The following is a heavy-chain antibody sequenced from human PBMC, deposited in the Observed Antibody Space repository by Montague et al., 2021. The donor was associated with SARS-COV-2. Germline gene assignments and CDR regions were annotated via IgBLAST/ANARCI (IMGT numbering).Heavy chain of an antibody. J-gene: IGHJ5*02. CDR2: IYYSGST. Sequence: SETLSLTCTVSGGSISSSSYYWGWIRQPPGKGLEWIGSIYYSGSTYYXPSVKSRVTISVDTSKNQFSLKLSSVTAADTAVYYCARKEMKYSSVWSTGGNWFDPWGQGTLVTVSS. CDR1: GGSISSSSYY. V-gene: IGHV4-39*01. CDR3: ARKEMKYSSVWSTGGNWFDP. D-gene: IGHD6-13*01.